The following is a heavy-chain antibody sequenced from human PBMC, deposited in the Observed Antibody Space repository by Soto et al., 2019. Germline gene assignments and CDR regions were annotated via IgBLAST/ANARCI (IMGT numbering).Heavy chain of an antibody. CDR3: AKGHYDFWSGSSLDY. Sequence: QVQLVESGGGVVQPGRSLRLSCAASGFTFSSYGMHWVRQAPGKGLEWVAVISYDGSNKYYADSVKGRFTISRDNSKNSLYLQMNGLRAEDTAVYYCAKGHYDFWSGSSLDYWGQGTLVTVSS. V-gene: IGHV3-30*18. D-gene: IGHD3-3*01. CDR2: ISYDGSNK. J-gene: IGHJ4*02. CDR1: GFTFSSYG.